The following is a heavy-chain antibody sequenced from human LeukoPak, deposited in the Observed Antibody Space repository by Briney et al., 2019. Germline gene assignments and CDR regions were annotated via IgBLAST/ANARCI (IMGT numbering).Heavy chain of an antibody. V-gene: IGHV1-2*02. J-gene: IGHJ5*02. CDR1: GYTFTGYY. CDR3: AKDVGEQLVTTWFDP. D-gene: IGHD6-6*01. Sequence: ASVKVSCKASGYTFTGYYMHWVRQAPGQGLEWMGWINPHSGGTNYAQKFQGRVTMTRDTSISTAYMELSRLRSDDTAVYYCAKDVGEQLVTTWFDPWGQGTLVTVSS. CDR2: INPHSGGT.